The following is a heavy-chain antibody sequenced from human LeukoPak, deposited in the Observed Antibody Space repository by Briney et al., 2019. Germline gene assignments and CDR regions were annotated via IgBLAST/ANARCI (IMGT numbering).Heavy chain of an antibody. D-gene: IGHD2-2*01. J-gene: IGHJ3*02. CDR1: GFTLSNYW. CDR2: ISEDGRAT. V-gene: IGHV3-74*01. CDR3: ARLGPVVPTANDAFDI. Sequence: GGSLRLSCAASGFTLSNYWIHWVRQAPGKGLVWVSRISEDGRATTYADYVKGRFTISKDNAKNSVYLQMNSLRAEDTAVYYCARLGPVVPTANDAFDIWGQGTMVTVSS.